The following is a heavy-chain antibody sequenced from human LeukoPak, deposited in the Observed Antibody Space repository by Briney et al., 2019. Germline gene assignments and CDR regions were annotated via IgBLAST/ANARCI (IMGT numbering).Heavy chain of an antibody. CDR1: GFTFSSYV. CDR3: VICRRSTICSVGFDD. CDR2: IIGSGGST. V-gene: IGHV3-23*01. D-gene: IGHD2-2*01. J-gene: IGHJ4*02. Sequence: GGSLRLSCAASGFTFSSYVMSWVRQAQGKGLVGGSAIIGSGGSTYYADSVKGRFTVSRDNSKNTLYLQMNSLRAEDTAVCYCVICRRSTICSVGFDDWGQGTLVTVPS.